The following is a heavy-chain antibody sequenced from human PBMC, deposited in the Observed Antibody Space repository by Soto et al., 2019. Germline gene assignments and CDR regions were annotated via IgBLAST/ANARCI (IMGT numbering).Heavy chain of an antibody. J-gene: IGHJ4*02. D-gene: IGHD3-22*01. CDR1: GFTFSSYG. V-gene: IGHV3-33*01. CDR3: AREGPARHYCDSSGYPSGYFDY. CDR2: IWYDGSNK. Sequence: PGGSLRLSCAASGFTFSSYGMHWVRQAPGKGLEWVAVIWYDGSNKYYADSVKGRFTVSRDNSKNTLYLQMNSLRAEDTAVYYCAREGPARHYCDSSGYPSGYFDYWGQGTLVTVSS.